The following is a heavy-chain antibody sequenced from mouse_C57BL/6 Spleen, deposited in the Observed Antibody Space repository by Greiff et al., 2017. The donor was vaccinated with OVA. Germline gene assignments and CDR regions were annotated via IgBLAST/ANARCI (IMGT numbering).Heavy chain of an antibody. J-gene: IGHJ1*03. CDR1: GFTFSDYG. V-gene: IGHV5-17*01. D-gene: IGHD2-4*01. CDR2: ISSGSSTI. CDR3: ARGGYDYDWYFDV. Sequence: EVMLVESGGGLVKPGGSLKLSCAASGFTFSDYGMHWVRQAPEKGLEWVAYISSGSSTIYYADTVKGRFTISRDNAKNTLFLQMTSLRSEDTAMYYCARGGYDYDWYFDVWGTGTTVTVSS.